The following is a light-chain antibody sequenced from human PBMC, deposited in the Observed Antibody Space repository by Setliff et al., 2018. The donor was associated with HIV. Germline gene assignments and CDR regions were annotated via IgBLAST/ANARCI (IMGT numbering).Light chain of an antibody. CDR1: SSDVGGYNY. Sequence: QSVLTQPASVSGSPGHSITISCTGTSSDVGGYNYVSWYRQHPGKAPKLMIYDVSNRPSGVSNRFSGSKSGNTDSLTISGLQAEDEADYYCSSYTSSSTSYVVGTGTEV. CDR2: DVS. V-gene: IGLV2-14*01. CDR3: SSYTSSSTSYV. J-gene: IGLJ1*01.